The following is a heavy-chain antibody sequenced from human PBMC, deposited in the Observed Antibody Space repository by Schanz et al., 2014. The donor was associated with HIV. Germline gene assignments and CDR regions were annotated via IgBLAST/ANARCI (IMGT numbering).Heavy chain of an antibody. CDR1: GSTFTNGW. J-gene: IGHJ6*02. CDR3: ARVANWDYYGMDV. D-gene: IGHD3-16*01. V-gene: IGHV3-21*01. Sequence: EVQLVESGGGLVKPGGSLRLSCAVSGSTFTNGWMSWVRQAPGKGLEWVSSISNGGDYIYHADSVRGRFTISRDNSKNTLYLQMNSLRGEDTAVYYCARVANWDYYGMDVWGRGTTVTVSS. CDR2: ISNGGDYI.